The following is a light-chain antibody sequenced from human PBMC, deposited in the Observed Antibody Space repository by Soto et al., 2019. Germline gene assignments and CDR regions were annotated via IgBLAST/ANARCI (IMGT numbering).Light chain of an antibody. Sequence: DIQMTQSPSTLSASVGDRVTITCRASQTTNTWLAWYQQKPGTAPKLLSYDASSLEGEVPSRFSAGGSGTEFTLTISSLQPDDLATYYCQQYISYPYTFGQGTKVEIK. CDR1: QTTNTW. CDR2: DAS. CDR3: QQYISYPYT. V-gene: IGKV1-5*01. J-gene: IGKJ2*01.